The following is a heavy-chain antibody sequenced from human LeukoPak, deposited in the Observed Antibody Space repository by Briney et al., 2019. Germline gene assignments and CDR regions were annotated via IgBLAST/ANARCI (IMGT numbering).Heavy chain of an antibody. V-gene: IGHV3-11*01. CDR2: INSSGSTI. CDR3: ARDKLRGYSYYLGEVDY. J-gene: IGHJ4*02. Sequence: KAAGSLRLSCAASGFTISDYYMSWIRQAPGKGLEWVSYINSSGSTIYYADSVKGRFTTSRDNAKNSLYMQMNSLRAEDTAVYYCARDKLRGYSYYLGEVDYWGQGTLVTVSS. D-gene: IGHD5-18*01. CDR1: GFTISDYY.